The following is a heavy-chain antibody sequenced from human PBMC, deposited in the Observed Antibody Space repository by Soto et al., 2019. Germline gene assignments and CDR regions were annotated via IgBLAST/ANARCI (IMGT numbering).Heavy chain of an antibody. CDR3: AQRLRDYGLGRERAHYFDP. D-gene: IGHD3-10*01. CDR2: IYWDDDK. J-gene: IGHJ5*02. Sequence: QITLKESGPTLVRPTQTLTLTCTFSGFSLSTTGVGVGWIRQPPGKALEWLALIYWDDDKRYSPSLKSRLTITKDPSKNEGILTMTNMDPVDTATYYSAQRLRDYGLGRERAHYFDPWGQGTLVTVSS. V-gene: IGHV2-5*02. CDR1: GFSLSTTGVG.